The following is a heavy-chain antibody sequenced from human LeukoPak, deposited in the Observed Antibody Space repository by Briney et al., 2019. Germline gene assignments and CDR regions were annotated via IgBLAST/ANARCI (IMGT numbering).Heavy chain of an antibody. V-gene: IGHV1-2*02. CDR1: GYTFTDFY. D-gene: IGHD3-10*01. Sequence: GASVKVSCKASGYTFTDFYIHWVRQAPGQGLEWMGWINPNSGGTNYAQKFQGRVTMTRDTSISTAYMELSRLRSDDTAVYYCARGSGDKGYFDYWGQGTLVTVSS. CDR2: INPNSGGT. CDR3: ARGSGDKGYFDY. J-gene: IGHJ4*02.